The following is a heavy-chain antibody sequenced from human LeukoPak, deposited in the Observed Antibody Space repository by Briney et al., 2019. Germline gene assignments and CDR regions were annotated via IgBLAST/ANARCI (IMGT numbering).Heavy chain of an antibody. Sequence: SETLSLTCTVSGGSISSYYWNWIRQPPGKGLEWIGYIYYSGSTNYNPSLKSRVTISRDTSKNQFSLKLSSVTAADTAVYYCATSYSSSAYSSYGMDVWGQGTTVTVAS. CDR3: ATSYSSSAYSSYGMDV. D-gene: IGHD6-19*01. CDR2: IYYSGST. V-gene: IGHV4-59*01. J-gene: IGHJ6*02. CDR1: GGSISSYY.